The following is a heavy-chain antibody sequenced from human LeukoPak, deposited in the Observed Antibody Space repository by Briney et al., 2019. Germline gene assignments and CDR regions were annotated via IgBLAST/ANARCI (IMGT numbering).Heavy chain of an antibody. CDR2: ISAYNGNT. J-gene: IGHJ4*02. CDR1: GYTFTSYG. V-gene: IGHV1-18*01. CDR3: VVATYPFYFDY. Sequence: ASVKVSCKASGYTFTSYGISWVRQAPGQGLEWMGWISAYNGNTNYAQKLQGRVTMTTDTSTSTAYMELRSLRSDDTAVYYCVVATYPFYFDYWGQGTLVTVSS. D-gene: IGHD5-12*01.